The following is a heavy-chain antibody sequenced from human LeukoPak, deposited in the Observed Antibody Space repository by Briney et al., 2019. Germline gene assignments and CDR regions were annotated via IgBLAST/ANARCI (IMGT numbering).Heavy chain of an antibody. Sequence: GGSLRLSCAASGFNFRSYGMHWVRQVPGKGLEWVAFIRRDGSDKYYADSVKGRFTITRDNSDETLYLQMSSLRVDDTAVYYCAKLGRVSVALYHFDYWGQGALVTVSS. CDR1: GFNFRSYG. V-gene: IGHV3-30*02. J-gene: IGHJ4*02. D-gene: IGHD6-19*01. CDR2: IRRDGSDK. CDR3: AKLGRVSVALYHFDY.